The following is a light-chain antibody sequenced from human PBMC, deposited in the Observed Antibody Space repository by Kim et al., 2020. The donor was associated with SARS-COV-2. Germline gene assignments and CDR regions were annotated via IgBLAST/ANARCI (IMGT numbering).Light chain of an antibody. CDR3: QAWDSSTAV. J-gene: IGLJ3*02. CDR1: KLGDKY. Sequence: SVSPGQTASITCSGDKLGDKYACWYQQKPGQSPVLVIYQDSKRPSRIPERFSGSNSGNTATLTISGTQAMDEADYYCQAWDSSTAVFGGGTKLTVL. CDR2: QDS. V-gene: IGLV3-1*01.